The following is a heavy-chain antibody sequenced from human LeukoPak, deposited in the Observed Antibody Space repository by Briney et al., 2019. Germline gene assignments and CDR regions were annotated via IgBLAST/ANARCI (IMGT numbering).Heavy chain of an antibody. CDR1: GFTFSTHW. CDR3: ARGDTAMDFYYYMDV. CDR2: INSDGSST. V-gene: IGHV3-74*01. J-gene: IGHJ6*03. Sequence: GGSLRLSCAASGFTFSTHWMHWVRQAPGKGLVWVSRINSDGSSTSYADSVKGRFTISRDNAKNSLYLQMNSLRAEDTAVYYCARGDTAMDFYYYMDVWGKGTTVTISS. D-gene: IGHD5-18*01.